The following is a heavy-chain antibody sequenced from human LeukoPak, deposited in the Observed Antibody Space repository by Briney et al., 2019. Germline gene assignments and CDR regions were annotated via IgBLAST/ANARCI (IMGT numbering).Heavy chain of an antibody. V-gene: IGHV3-53*01. CDR2: IYSGGST. CDR1: GFTVSTNY. J-gene: IGHJ4*02. CDR3: ARVRSYYDSSGYPY. Sequence: GGSLRLSCAASGFTVSTNYVSWVRQAPGKGLEWVSVIYSGGSTYYADSVKGRFTISRDNSKNTLYLQMNSLRAEDTAVYYCARVRSYYDSSGYPYWGQGTLVTVSS. D-gene: IGHD3-22*01.